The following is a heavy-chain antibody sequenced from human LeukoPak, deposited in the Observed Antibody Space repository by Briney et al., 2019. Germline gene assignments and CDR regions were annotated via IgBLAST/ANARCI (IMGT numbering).Heavy chain of an antibody. Sequence: ASVKVSCKASGYTFTSYDINWVRQATGQGLEWMGWMNPISGNTGYAQKFQGRVTMTRNTSISTAYMELSSLGSEDTAVYYCARGRRGSYAPFDYWGQGTLVTVSS. D-gene: IGHD1-26*01. CDR1: GYTFTSYD. CDR2: MNPISGNT. J-gene: IGHJ4*02. CDR3: ARGRRGSYAPFDY. V-gene: IGHV1-8*01.